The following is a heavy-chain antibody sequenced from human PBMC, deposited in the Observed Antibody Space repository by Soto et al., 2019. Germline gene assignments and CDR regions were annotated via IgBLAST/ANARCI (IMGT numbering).Heavy chain of an antibody. CDR2: ISGSGGST. D-gene: IGHD4-17*01. J-gene: IGHJ4*02. V-gene: IGHV3-23*01. Sequence: GGSLRLSCAASGFTFSSYAMSWVRQAPGKGLEWVSAISGSGGSTYYADSVKGRFTISRDNSKNTLYLQMNSLRAEDTAVYYCAKGKHPQPVSSVTTLGNVDYWGQGTLVTVSS. CDR3: AKGKHPQPVSSVTTLGNVDY. CDR1: GFTFSSYA.